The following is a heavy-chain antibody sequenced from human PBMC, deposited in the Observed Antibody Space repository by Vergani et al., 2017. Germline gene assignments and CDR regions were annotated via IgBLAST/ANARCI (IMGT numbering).Heavy chain of an antibody. Sequence: QVTLRESGPALVKPTQTLTLTCTFSGFSLSTSGMCVSWIRQPPGKALEWLALIYWDSDKYYSTALKTRLTISKDTSKNQVVLTMTNMYPVDTATYYCARMVAARQGDYFDYWGQGTLVTVSS. CDR2: IYWDSDK. CDR1: GFSLSTSGMC. V-gene: IGHV2-70*01. CDR3: ARMVAARQGDYFDY. D-gene: IGHD6-6*01. J-gene: IGHJ4*02.